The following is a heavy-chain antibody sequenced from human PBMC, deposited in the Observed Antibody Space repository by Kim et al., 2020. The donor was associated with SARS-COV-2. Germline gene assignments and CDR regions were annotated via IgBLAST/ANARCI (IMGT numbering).Heavy chain of an antibody. D-gene: IGHD1-26*01. J-gene: IGHJ3*02. CDR2: FSTSWDT. CDR1: GGSITSDH. V-gene: IGHV4-4*07. CDR3: AKGVVGATAFDI. Sequence: SETLSLTCTVSGGSITSDHWTWIRQPAGKGLEWIGRFSTSWDTKYNPSLKSRVAISVDTSKNQFSLKVSSVTAADTAVYYCAKGVVGATAFDIWGLGTVVTVSS.